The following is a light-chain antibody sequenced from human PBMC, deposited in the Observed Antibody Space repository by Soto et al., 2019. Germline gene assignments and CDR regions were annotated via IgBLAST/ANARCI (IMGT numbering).Light chain of an antibody. CDR1: QSIGLA. CDR3: QQYSNWPPIT. J-gene: IGKJ5*01. CDR2: DAS. V-gene: IGKV3-11*01. Sequence: EIVLTQSPATLSLSPGERATLSCRASQSIGLAIAWYQHKPGQAPRLLIFDASQRATGIPARFRGSGSGTDFTLSISSLEPEDFAVYYCQQYSNWPPITFG.